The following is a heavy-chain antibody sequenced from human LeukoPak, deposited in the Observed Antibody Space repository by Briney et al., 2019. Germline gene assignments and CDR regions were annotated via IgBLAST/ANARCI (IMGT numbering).Heavy chain of an antibody. V-gene: IGHV3-30*04. CDR2: ISYDGSNK. Sequence: GGSLRLSCAASGFTFSSYAMHWVRQAPGKGLEWVAVISYDGSNKYYADSVKGRFTISRDNSKNTLYLQMNSLRAEDTAVYYCARGKGFLVGYFDYWGQGTLVTVSS. CDR3: ARGKGFLVGYFDY. J-gene: IGHJ4*02. D-gene: IGHD3-3*01. CDR1: GFTFSSYA.